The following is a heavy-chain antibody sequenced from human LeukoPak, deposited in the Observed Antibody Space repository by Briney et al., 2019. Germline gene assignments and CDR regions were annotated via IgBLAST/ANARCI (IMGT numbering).Heavy chain of an antibody. CDR3: AKWGDYDVLTGYYVSDY. D-gene: IGHD3-9*01. CDR2: ITGSGGNT. J-gene: IGHJ4*02. CDR1: GFTFSNYA. Sequence: PGASLRLSCAASGFTFSNYAMRWVRQAPGKGLERLSAITGSGGNTYYADSVKGRFTISRDNSKNMVFLQMNSLRAEDTAVYYCAKWGDYDVLTGYYVSDYWGQGTLVTVSS. V-gene: IGHV3-23*01.